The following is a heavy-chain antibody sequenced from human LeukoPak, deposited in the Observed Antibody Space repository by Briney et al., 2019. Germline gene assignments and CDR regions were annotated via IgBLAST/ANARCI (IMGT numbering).Heavy chain of an antibody. CDR2: ISYDGSNK. CDR3: ARERPIVVVPAAIPIGAFDI. Sequence: GGSLRLSCAASGFTLSSYAMHWVRQAPGKGLEWVAVISYDGSNKYYADSVKGRFTISSDNSKNTLYLQMNSLRAEDTAVYYCARERPIVVVPAAIPIGAFDIWGQGTMVTVSS. J-gene: IGHJ3*02. CDR1: GFTLSSYA. V-gene: IGHV3-30-3*01. D-gene: IGHD2-2*02.